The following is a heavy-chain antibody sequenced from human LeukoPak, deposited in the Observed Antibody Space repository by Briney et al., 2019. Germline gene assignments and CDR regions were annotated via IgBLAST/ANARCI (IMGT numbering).Heavy chain of an antibody. CDR3: ARLGYCSSTSRYAGPRWYMDV. CDR2: INPSGGST. Sequence: ASVKVSCKASGYTFTSYYTHWVRQAPGQGLEWMGIINPSGGSTSYAQKFQGRVTMTRDTSTSTVYMELSSLRSEDTAVYYCARLGYCSSTSRYAGPRWYMDVWGQGTTVTVSS. CDR1: GYTFTSYY. D-gene: IGHD2-2*01. J-gene: IGHJ6*02. V-gene: IGHV1-46*01.